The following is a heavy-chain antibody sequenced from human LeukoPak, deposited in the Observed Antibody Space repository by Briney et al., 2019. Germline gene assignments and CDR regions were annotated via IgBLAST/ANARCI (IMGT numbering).Heavy chain of an antibody. J-gene: IGHJ4*02. CDR2: ISGSGGST. V-gene: IGHV3-23*01. Sequence: GGSLRLSCAASGFTFSSYAMSWVRQAPGKGLEWVSAISGSGGSTYYADSVKGRFTISRDNSKNTLYLQMNSLRAEDTAVYFCAKEQMMYSSSPFDYWGQGTLVTVSA. D-gene: IGHD6-19*01. CDR3: AKEQMMYSSSPFDY. CDR1: GFTFSSYA.